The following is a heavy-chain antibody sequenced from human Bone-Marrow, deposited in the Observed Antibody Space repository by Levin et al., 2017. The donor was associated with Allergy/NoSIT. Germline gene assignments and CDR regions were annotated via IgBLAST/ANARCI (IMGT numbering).Heavy chain of an antibody. CDR3: ATSGYYYIGSTEYYFDY. J-gene: IGHJ4*02. CDR2: ISDIGSTI. D-gene: IGHD3-22*01. V-gene: IGHV3-48*03. CDR1: GLVFRSYD. Sequence: LSLTCAASGLVFRSYDMTWVRQAPGQGLEWVSYISDIGSTIAYADSLRGRFTISRDNAKNSLYLQMNSLRPDDTAVYYCATSGYYYIGSTEYYFDYWGQGALVTVSS.